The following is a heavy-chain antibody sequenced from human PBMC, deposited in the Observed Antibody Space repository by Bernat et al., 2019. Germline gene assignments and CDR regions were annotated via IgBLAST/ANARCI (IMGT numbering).Heavy chain of an antibody. J-gene: IGHJ3*02. CDR2: ISNSGGDT. CDR1: GFAFSRHA. Sequence: EMQLLESGGGLVQPGGSLRLSCAASGFAFSRHAMSWVRQAPGKGLEWVSGISNSGGDTYYADSVKGRFTIFRDNSKNTLFLQMSSLRAEDTAIYYCAKDQDAYYYDSSGFADAFDIWGQGAMVTASS. V-gene: IGHV3-23*01. CDR3: AKDQDAYYYDSSGFADAFDI. D-gene: IGHD3-22*01.